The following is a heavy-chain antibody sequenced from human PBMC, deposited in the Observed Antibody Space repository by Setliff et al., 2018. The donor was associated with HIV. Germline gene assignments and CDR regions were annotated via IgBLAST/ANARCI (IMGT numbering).Heavy chain of an antibody. CDR2: IRYDGNNE. CDR1: GFTFSTYG. Sequence: RLSCAASGFTFSTYGMHWVRQAPGMGLEWVAFIRYDGNNENYADSEKGRFTISRDNSKNTLYLQMNSRRAEDMAVYYCGKDRYDNYVWGSYHGPDFWGQGTLVTVSS. J-gene: IGHJ4*02. V-gene: IGHV3-30*02. D-gene: IGHD3-16*01. CDR3: GKDRYDNYVWGSYHGPDF.